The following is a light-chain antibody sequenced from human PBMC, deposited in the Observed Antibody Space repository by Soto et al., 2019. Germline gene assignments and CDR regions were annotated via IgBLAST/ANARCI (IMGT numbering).Light chain of an antibody. CDR1: SSDVGGYNY. V-gene: IGLV2-11*01. J-gene: IGLJ1*01. CDR3: CSYAGAYTFG. CDR2: DVK. Sequence: QSALTQPRSVSGSPGQSVTLSCTGTSSDVGGYNYVTWYQQYPGKAPKVMIYDVKTRPSGVPDRFSGSKSGNTASLTISGLQAEDEAAYYCCSYAGAYTFGFGTGTKVTVL.